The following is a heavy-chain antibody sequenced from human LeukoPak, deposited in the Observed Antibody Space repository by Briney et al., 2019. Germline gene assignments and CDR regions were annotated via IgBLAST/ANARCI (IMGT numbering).Heavy chain of an antibody. Sequence: PSETLSLTCTVSGGSISSGGYYWSWIRQHPGKGLEWIGYIYYSGSTNYNPSLKSRVTISVDTSKNQFSLKLSSVTAADTAVYYCARHARNKYYFDYWGQGTLVTVSS. CDR2: IYYSGST. CDR3: ARHARNKYYFDY. D-gene: IGHD2/OR15-2a*01. J-gene: IGHJ4*02. CDR1: GGSISSGGYY. V-gene: IGHV4-61*08.